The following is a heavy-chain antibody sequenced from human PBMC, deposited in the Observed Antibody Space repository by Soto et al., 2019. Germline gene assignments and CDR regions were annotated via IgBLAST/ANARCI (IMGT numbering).Heavy chain of an antibody. D-gene: IGHD3-10*01. CDR1: GFTFSSYG. V-gene: IGHV3-30*18. CDR2: ISYGGNDK. CDR3: AKTDRKLPLWFTIGDV. Sequence: GGSLRLSCAASGFTFSSYGMHWARQAPGKGLEWVAVISYGGNDKHYADSVKGRFIISRDNSKNTLYLQMSRLKGEDTAVYYCAKTDRKLPLWFTIGDVWGQGTTVTVS. J-gene: IGHJ6*02.